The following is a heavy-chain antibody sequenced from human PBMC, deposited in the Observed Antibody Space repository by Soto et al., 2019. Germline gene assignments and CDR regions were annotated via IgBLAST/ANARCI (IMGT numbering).Heavy chain of an antibody. CDR3: ARTYSGYYFDY. V-gene: IGHV4-59*08. Sequence: SETLSLTCTVSGGSISSYYWSWIRQPPGKGLEWIGYISDSGSTNYNPSLRSRVTISLDTSRNQFSLKLSSVTAADTAVYYCARTYSGYYFDYWGQGTLVTVSS. D-gene: IGHD5-12*01. J-gene: IGHJ4*02. CDR1: GGSISSYY. CDR2: ISDSGST.